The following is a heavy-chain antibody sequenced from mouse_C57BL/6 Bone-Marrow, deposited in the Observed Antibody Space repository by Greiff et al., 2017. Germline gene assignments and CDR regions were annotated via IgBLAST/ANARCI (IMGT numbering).Heavy chain of an antibody. J-gene: IGHJ4*01. CDR3: ASRWGYAMDY. CDR2: IHPNSGST. D-gene: IGHD4-1*01. Sequence: QVQLQQSGAELVKPGASVKLSCKASGYTFTSYWMHWVKQRPGQGLEWIGMIHPNSGSTNYNEKFKSKATLTVDKSSSTAYMQLSSLTSEDSAVYYCASRWGYAMDYWGQGTSVTVSS. V-gene: IGHV1-64*01. CDR1: GYTFTSYW.